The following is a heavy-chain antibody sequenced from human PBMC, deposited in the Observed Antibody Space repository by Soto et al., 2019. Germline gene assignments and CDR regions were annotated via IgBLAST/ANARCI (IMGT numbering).Heavy chain of an antibody. CDR2: ISTFNGNT. CDR3: ARGTVNSGRWFGP. Sequence: QVHLVQSVTEVKEPGASVKVSCQASASTFTGYTINWVRHAPGQGLEWMGWISTFNGNTKYAGNFEGRVTMTKNTSTTTAYMELTSLTFDDTAVYFCARGTVNSGRWFGPWGQGTLVSVSS. J-gene: IGHJ5*02. CDR1: ASTFTGYT. D-gene: IGHD3-10*01. V-gene: IGHV1-18*04.